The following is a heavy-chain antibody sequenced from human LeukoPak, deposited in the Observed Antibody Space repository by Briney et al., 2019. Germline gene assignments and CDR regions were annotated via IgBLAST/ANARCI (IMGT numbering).Heavy chain of an antibody. V-gene: IGHV3-21*01. CDR2: ISSGSSYM. CDR1: GFIFTTYT. Sequence: PGRSLRLSCEASGFIFTTYTIHWVRQAPGKGLEWVSTISSGSSYMYYADSMTGRFTISRGNAKNSLFLQMNSLRAEDTAVYYCARGLRDIPGADHYFYYGMEVWGQGTTVTVSS. J-gene: IGHJ6*02. D-gene: IGHD2-15*01. CDR3: ARGLRDIPGADHYFYYGMEV.